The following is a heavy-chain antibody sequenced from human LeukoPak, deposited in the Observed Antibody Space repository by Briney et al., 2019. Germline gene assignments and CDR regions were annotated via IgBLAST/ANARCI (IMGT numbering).Heavy chain of an antibody. CDR2: ISAYNGNT. CDR3: ATTPVGATIHYFDY. V-gene: IGHV1-18*01. Sequence: ASVKVSCKASGYTFTSYGISWVRQAPGQGLEWMGWISAYNGNTNYAQKLQGRVTMTTDTSTSTAYMELRSLRSDDTAVYYCATTPVGATIHYFDYWGQGTLVTVSS. D-gene: IGHD1-26*01. CDR1: GYTFTSYG. J-gene: IGHJ4*02.